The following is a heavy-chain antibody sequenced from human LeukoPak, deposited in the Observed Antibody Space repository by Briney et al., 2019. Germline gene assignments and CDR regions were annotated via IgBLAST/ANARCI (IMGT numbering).Heavy chain of an antibody. CDR1: GFTFSDYY. Sequence: GSLRLSCAASGFTFSDYYMSWIRQAPGKGLEWVSYISSSGSTIYYADSVKGRFTISRDNAKNSLYLQMNSLRDEDTAVYYCARDSPSTYYYDSSGYWDYWGQGTLVTVSS. J-gene: IGHJ4*02. CDR2: ISSSGSTI. V-gene: IGHV3-11*04. D-gene: IGHD3-22*01. CDR3: ARDSPSTYYYDSSGYWDY.